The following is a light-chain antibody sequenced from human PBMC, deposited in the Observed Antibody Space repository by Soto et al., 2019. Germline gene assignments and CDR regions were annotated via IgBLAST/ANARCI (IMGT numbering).Light chain of an antibody. V-gene: IGKV3-15*01. CDR1: QSVSSS. J-gene: IGKJ1*01. Sequence: EIVLTQSPGTLSLSPGERATLSCRASQSVSSSLAWYQQKPGQAPRLLIYGASTRATGIPVRFSASGSGTEFTLTISSLQSEDFAVYYCQQYNNWPWTFGQGTKVDIK. CDR3: QQYNNWPWT. CDR2: GAS.